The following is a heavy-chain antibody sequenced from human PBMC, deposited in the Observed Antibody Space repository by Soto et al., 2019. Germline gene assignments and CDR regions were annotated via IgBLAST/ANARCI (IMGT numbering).Heavy chain of an antibody. CDR1: GFSFSNAC. CDR2: IKSKSDGGTT. D-gene: IGHD5-18*01. Sequence: EVQLVESGGGLVKPGGSLRLSCAVSGFSFSNACMTWVRQAPGKGLEWVGRIKSKSDGGTTQYAAPVKGRCIISRDDSKNTLYLQMNSLKTGGTAVYYCTTGGYSRGEDCWGQGTVITVSS. V-gene: IGHV3-15*07. CDR3: TTGGYSRGEDC. J-gene: IGHJ4*02.